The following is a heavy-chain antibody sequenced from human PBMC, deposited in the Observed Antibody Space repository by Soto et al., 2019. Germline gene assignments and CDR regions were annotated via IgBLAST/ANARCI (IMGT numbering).Heavy chain of an antibody. J-gene: IGHJ5*02. V-gene: IGHV1-18*04. D-gene: IGHD6-6*01. Sequence: ASVKVSCQASGYTFTSYGISWVRQAPGQGLEWMGWISAYNGNANYAQKLQGRVTMTTDTSTSTAYMELRSLRSDDTAVYYCARRNVGHIAARHDPWGQGTLVTVSS. CDR3: ARRNVGHIAARHDP. CDR2: ISAYNGNA. CDR1: GYTFTSYG.